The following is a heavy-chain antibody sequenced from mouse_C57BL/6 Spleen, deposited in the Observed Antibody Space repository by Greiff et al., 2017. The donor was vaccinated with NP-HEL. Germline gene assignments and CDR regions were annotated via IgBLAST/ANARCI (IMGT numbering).Heavy chain of an antibody. CDR3: ARNRHLGPLFAY. J-gene: IGHJ3*01. CDR1: GYAFSSYW. D-gene: IGHD4-1*01. Sequence: QVQLQQSGAELVKPGASVKISCKASGYAFSSYWMNWVKQRPGKGLEWIGQIYPGDGDTNYNGKFKGKATLTADKSSSTAYMQLSSLTSEDSAVYFCARNRHLGPLFAYWGQGTLVTVSA. CDR2: IYPGDGDT. V-gene: IGHV1-80*01.